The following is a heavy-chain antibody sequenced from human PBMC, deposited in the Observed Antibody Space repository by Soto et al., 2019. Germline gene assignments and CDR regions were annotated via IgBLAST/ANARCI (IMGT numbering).Heavy chain of an antibody. D-gene: IGHD2-15*01. CDR2: ISYDGSNK. CDR1: GFTFSSYA. J-gene: IGHJ5*02. V-gene: IGHV3-30-3*01. CDR3: ARDVVVAATHNWFDP. Sequence: QVQLVESGGGVVQPGRSLRLSCAASGFTFSSYAMHWVRQAPGKGLEWVAVISYDGSNKYYADSVKGRFTISRDNSKNTRYLQMNSLRAEDTAVYYCARDVVVAATHNWFDPWGQGTLVTVSS.